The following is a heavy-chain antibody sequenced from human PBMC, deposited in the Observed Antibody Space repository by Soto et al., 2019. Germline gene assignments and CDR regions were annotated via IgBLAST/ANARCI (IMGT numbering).Heavy chain of an antibody. J-gene: IGHJ6*02. V-gene: IGHV4-31*03. CDR3: ARDHIVVVPTARGHYYYGMDV. CDR2: IYDSGST. Sequence: QVQLQESGPGLVKPSQTLSLTCTVSGGSISSGGYYWSWIRQHPGKGLEWIGYIYDSGSTSYNPSLKSRVTISVDTSKNQFSLKLSSVTAADTAVYYCARDHIVVVPTARGHYYYGMDVWGQGTTVTVSS. D-gene: IGHD2-2*01. CDR1: GGSISSGGYY.